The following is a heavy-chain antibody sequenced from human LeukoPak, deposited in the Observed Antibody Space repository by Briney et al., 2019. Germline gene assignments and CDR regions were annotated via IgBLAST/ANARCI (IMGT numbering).Heavy chain of an antibody. CDR1: VGSISSGDYY. V-gene: IGHV4-31*03. D-gene: IGHD3-10*01. CDR3: ARDQADSGTEY. J-gene: IGHJ4*02. CDR2: IYYSGST. Sequence: SETLSLTCTVSVGSISSGDYYWSWIRQPPGKGLEWIGYIYYSGSTYYNPSLKSRVTISLDTSKNQFSLKLSSVTAADTAVYYCARDQADSGTEYWGQGTLVTVSS.